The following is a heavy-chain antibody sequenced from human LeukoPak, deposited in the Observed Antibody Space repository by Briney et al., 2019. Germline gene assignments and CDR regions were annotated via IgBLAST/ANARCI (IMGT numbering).Heavy chain of an antibody. Sequence: ASVKVSCKVSGYTLTELSMHWVRQAPGKGLEWMGGFDPEDGEIIYAQKFQGRVTMTEDTSTDTAYMELSSLRSEDTAVYYCATGPPVPLGYCSSTSCINWFDPWGQGTLVTVSS. V-gene: IGHV1-24*01. J-gene: IGHJ5*02. CDR3: ATGPPVPLGYCSSTSCINWFDP. CDR1: GYTLTELS. CDR2: FDPEDGEI. D-gene: IGHD2-2*01.